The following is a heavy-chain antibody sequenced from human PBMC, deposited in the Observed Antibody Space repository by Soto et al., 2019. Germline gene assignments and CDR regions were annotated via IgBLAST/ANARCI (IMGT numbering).Heavy chain of an antibody. CDR3: ARGSSSYYDYGMDV. CDR1: GDSISRGGYS. CDR2: IYDSGST. V-gene: IGHV4-30-2*01. Sequence: QLQLQESGSGLVRPSQTLSLTCAVSGDSISRGGYSWTWIRQPPGKALEWIGNIYDSGSTSYNPSLKSRVTISVDRYKNQFSLKLTSVTAADTAVYFCARGSSSYYDYGMDVWGQGTTVTVSS. J-gene: IGHJ6*02. D-gene: IGHD6-6*01.